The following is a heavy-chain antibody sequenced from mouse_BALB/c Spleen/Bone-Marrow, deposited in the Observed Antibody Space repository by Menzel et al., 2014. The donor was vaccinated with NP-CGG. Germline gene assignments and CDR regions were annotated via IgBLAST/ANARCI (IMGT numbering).Heavy chain of an antibody. J-gene: IGHJ4*01. CDR2: INPITGYT. CDR1: GYTFTSYW. CDR3: ARNYDYDGGYCAMDY. V-gene: IGHV1-7*01. Sequence: VQLQQSGAQVAKPGASVKMSCKASGYTFTSYWMHWVKQRPGQGLEWIGYINPITGYTEYNQKFKDKATLTADKSSSTADMQLSSLTSEDSAVYYCARNYDYDGGYCAMDYWGQGTSVTVSS. D-gene: IGHD2-4*01.